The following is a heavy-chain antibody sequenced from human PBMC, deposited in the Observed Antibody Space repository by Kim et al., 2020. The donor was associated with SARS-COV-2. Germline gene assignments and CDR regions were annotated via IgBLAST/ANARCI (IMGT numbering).Heavy chain of an antibody. V-gene: IGHV4-38-2*02. CDR1: GYSISSCYY. CDR2: MFHSGRT. CDR3: ARVPGGGTLDY. J-gene: IGHJ4*02. Sequence: SETLSLTCTVSGYSISSCYYWGWVRKPPGKGLEWIASMFHSGRTFYNLTLKSRVTISVDTSKNHFSLNLSSVTAADTAVYYCARVPGGGTLDYWGRGTLVTVSS. D-gene: IGHD3-16*01.